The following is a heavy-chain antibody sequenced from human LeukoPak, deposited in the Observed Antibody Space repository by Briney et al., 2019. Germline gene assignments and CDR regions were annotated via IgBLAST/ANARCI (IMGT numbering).Heavy chain of an antibody. Sequence: PSETLSLTCTVSGGSISSYYWSWIRQPPGKGLEWIGYIYYSGSTNYNPSLKSRVTISVDTSKNQFSLKLSSVTAADTAVYYCARDNSWAAAGTGWFDPWGQGTLVTVSS. CDR1: GGSISSYY. J-gene: IGHJ5*02. V-gene: IGHV4-59*01. D-gene: IGHD6-13*01. CDR2: IYYSGST. CDR3: ARDNSWAAAGTGWFDP.